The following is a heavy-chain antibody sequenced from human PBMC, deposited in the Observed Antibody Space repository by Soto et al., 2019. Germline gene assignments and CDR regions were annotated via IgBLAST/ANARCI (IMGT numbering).Heavy chain of an antibody. J-gene: IGHJ3*02. CDR3: ARGRGGSGFCFDM. CDR2: IYYSGRT. Sequence: QVQLQESGPGLVKPSETLSLTCTVSGGSINSYYWSWIRRPPGRGLEWIGYIYYSGRTTYNSSLKSRVTISIDTSKRHFSLKLTSVGAADTSLYYCARGRGGSGFCFDMWGQGTTFAVSS. D-gene: IGHD1-26*01. CDR1: GGSINSYY. V-gene: IGHV4-59*01.